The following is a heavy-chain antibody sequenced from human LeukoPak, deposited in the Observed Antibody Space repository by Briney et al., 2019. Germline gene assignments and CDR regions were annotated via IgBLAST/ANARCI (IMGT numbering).Heavy chain of an antibody. D-gene: IGHD5-12*01. J-gene: IGHJ3*02. CDR3: ARELSYGGYSGAFDI. CDR2: INPNSGGT. V-gene: IGHV1-2*04. CDR1: GYTFTSYY. Sequence: ASVKVSCKASGYTFTSYYMHWVRQAPGQGLEWMGWINPNSGGTNYAQKFQGWVTMTRDTSISTAYMELSRLRSDDTAVYYCARELSYGGYSGAFDIWGQGTMVTVSS.